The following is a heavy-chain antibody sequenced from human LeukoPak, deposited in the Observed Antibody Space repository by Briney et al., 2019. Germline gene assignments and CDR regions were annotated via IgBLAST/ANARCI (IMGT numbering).Heavy chain of an antibody. CDR2: IYYSGST. Sequence: PSETLSLTCTVSGGSISSYYWSWIRQPPGKGLEWIGYIYYSGSTNYNPSLKSRVTISVDTSKNQFSLKLSSVTAADTAVYYCARVKRSAAAGVPYYYYMDIWGQGTMVTVSS. J-gene: IGHJ6*03. V-gene: IGHV4-59*01. CDR1: GGSISSYY. CDR3: ARVKRSAAAGVPYYYYMDI. D-gene: IGHD6-13*01.